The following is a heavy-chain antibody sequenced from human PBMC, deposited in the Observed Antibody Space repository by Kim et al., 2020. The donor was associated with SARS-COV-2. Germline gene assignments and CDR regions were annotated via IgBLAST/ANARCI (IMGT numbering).Heavy chain of an antibody. Sequence: SGPTLVNPTQTLTLTCTFSGFSLSTSGVGVGWIRQPPGKALEWLALIYWDDDKRYSPSLKSRLTITKDTSKNQVVLTMTNMDPVDTATYYCAHRRRPRDSSGYNYAFDPWGQGTLVTVSS. CDR1: GFSLSTSGVG. CDR2: IYWDDDK. V-gene: IGHV2-5*02. D-gene: IGHD3-22*01. CDR3: AHRRRPRDSSGYNYAFDP. J-gene: IGHJ5*02.